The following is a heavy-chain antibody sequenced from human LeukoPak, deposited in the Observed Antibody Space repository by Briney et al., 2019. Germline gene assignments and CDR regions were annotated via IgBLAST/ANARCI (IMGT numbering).Heavy chain of an antibody. CDR3: AREWELTEFAY. CDR1: GFTFSSFA. CDR2: ISYDVSNK. D-gene: IGHD1-26*01. Sequence: GRSLRLSCAASGFTFSSFAMHWVRQAPGKGLGWVAVISYDVSNKYYADSVKGRFTISRDNSKNTLHLQRNSLRAEDTAVCYCAREWELTEFAYWGQGTLVTVPS. J-gene: IGHJ4*02. V-gene: IGHV3-30-3*01.